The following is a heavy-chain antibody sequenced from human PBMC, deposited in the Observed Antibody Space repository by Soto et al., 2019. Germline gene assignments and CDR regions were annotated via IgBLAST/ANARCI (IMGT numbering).Heavy chain of an antibody. Sequence: GGSLRLSCAASGFTFSSYAMSWVRQAPGKGLEWVSVISGSSGSTYYADSVKGRFTISRDNSKNTLYLQMHSLTVEDTAIYYCARDAVAMDYWGQGTLVTVSS. V-gene: IGHV3-23*01. D-gene: IGHD6-19*01. CDR2: ISGSSGST. J-gene: IGHJ4*02. CDR3: ARDAVAMDY. CDR1: GFTFSSYA.